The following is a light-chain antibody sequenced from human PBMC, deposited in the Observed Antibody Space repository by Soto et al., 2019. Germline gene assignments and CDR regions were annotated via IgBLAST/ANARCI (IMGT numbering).Light chain of an antibody. CDR1: QSLTSSY. CDR3: QQYVTSRT. V-gene: IGKV3-20*01. Sequence: EIVLTQSPGTLSLSPGERATLSCRASQSLTSSYLAWYQQKPGQAPRLLIYRISNRATGIPDRFSGSGSGTDFTLTISRLEPEDFAVYYCQQYVTSRTFGQGTKVEIK. CDR2: RIS. J-gene: IGKJ1*01.